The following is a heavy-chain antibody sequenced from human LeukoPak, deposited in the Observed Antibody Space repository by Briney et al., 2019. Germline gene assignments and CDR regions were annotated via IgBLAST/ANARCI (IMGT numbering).Heavy chain of an antibody. D-gene: IGHD3-22*01. CDR3: AGYYYDSSDYYYKDS. CDR1: GFTFSSYA. V-gene: IGHV3-23*01. CDR2: ISGSGGST. J-gene: IGHJ4*02. Sequence: GGSLRLSCAASGFTFSSYAMSWVRQAPGKGLEWVSAISGSGGSTYYADSVKGRFTISRDNSKNTLYLQMNSLRAEDTAVYYCAGYYYDSSDYYYKDSWGQGTLVTVSS.